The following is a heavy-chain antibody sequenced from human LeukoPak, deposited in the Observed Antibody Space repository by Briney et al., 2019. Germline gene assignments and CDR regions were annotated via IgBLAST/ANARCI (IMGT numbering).Heavy chain of an antibody. D-gene: IGHD6-19*01. V-gene: IGHV3-66*01. CDR2: IYSGGST. CDR3: AKEDPYSSGWYDY. J-gene: IGHJ4*02. Sequence: GGSLRLSCAASGFTVSSNYMSWVRQAPGKGLEWVSVIYSGGSTYYADSVKGSFTISRDNSKNTLYLQMNSLRAENTAVYYCAKEDPYSSGWYDYWGQGTLVTVSS. CDR1: GFTVSSNY.